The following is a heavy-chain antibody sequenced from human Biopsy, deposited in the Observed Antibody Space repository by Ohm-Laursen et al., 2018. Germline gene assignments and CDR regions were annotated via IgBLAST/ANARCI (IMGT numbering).Heavy chain of an antibody. CDR3: ARTPRDSFWSGSYKRGLWFDP. CDR2: ISHTGST. CDR1: NVSFSSFY. Sequence: SETLSPTCAVYNVSFSSFYWSWIRQPPGKGLEWIEEISHTGSTNYNPPLKSRVFVSVDTSKNQFTLNLSSVTAADTAVYYCARTPRDSFWSGSYKRGLWFDPWGQGTLVTVSS. V-gene: IGHV4-34*01. J-gene: IGHJ5*02. D-gene: IGHD3-3*01.